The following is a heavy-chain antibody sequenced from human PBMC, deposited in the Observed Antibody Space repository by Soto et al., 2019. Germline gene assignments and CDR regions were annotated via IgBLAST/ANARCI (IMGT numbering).Heavy chain of an antibody. CDR3: ARYVCEWELLGGGMDV. J-gene: IGHJ6*02. Sequence: QVQLVQSGAEVKKPGASVKVSCKASGYTFTSYGISWVRQAPGQGLEWMGWISAYNGNTNYAQKPQGRVTMTTDTSTTTANMELRSLKYDETADYYWARYVCEWELLGGGMDVWGQGTTVTVSS. V-gene: IGHV1-18*04. CDR1: GYTFTSYG. CDR2: ISAYNGNT. D-gene: IGHD1-26*01.